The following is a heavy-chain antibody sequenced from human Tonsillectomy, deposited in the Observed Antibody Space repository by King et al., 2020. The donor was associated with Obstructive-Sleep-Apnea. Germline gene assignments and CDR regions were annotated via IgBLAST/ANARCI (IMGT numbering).Heavy chain of an antibody. CDR1: WYTFTRYD. J-gene: IGHJ4*02. Sequence: QLVESGAEVEKTGASVKGSCKASWYTFTRYDIDWVGQGTGQGVVWMGWIDPYSGNTGYAQKFQGRVAMTRKNSISIAYMELSRLRSEDTAVYYCAGGLKRELQGSFFDSWGQGTVVTVSS. D-gene: IGHD1-26*01. CDR2: IDPYSGNT. CDR3: AGGLKRELQGSFFDS. V-gene: IGHV1-8*01.